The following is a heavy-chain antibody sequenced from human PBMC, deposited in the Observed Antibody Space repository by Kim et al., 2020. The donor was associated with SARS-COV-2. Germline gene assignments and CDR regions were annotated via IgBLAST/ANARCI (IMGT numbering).Heavy chain of an antibody. CDR2: GTV. D-gene: IGHD3-10*01. Sequence: GTVDYAAPVRGRFSISRDDSKNTLYLQMNSLKTEDTAVYYCNTEMGSSAPWGQGTLVTVSS. V-gene: IGHV3-15*01. J-gene: IGHJ5*02. CDR3: NTEMGSSAP.